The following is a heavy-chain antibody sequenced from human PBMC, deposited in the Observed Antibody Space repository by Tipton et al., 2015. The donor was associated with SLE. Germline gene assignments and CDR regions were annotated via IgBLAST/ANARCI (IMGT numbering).Heavy chain of an antibody. D-gene: IGHD3-3*01. CDR3: ARGDFWSGYSD. CDR1: GFTFSSYA. V-gene: IGHV3-64*01. J-gene: IGHJ4*02. CDR2: ISSNGGST. Sequence: SLRLSCAASGFTFSSYAMHWVRQAPGKGLEYVSAISSNGGSTYYANSVKGRFTISRDNSKNTLYLQMGSLRAEDMAVYYCARGDFWSGYSDWGQGTLVTVSS.